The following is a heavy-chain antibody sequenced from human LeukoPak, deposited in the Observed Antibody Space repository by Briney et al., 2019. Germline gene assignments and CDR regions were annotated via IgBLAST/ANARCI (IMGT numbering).Heavy chain of an antibody. D-gene: IGHD2-15*01. V-gene: IGHV4-59*01. Sequence: SETLSLTCTVSGGSITNYYGGWIRQTPGKGLELIGYIYYSGTTNYNPSLKSRVSISVDTSKKQFSLRLTSVTAADTAVYYCARSPGGGFDIWGQGTMVTVSS. CDR2: IYYSGTT. CDR1: GGSITNYY. CDR3: ARSPGGGFDI. J-gene: IGHJ3*02.